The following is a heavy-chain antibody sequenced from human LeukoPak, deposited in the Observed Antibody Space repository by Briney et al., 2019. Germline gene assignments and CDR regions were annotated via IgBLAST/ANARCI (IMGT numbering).Heavy chain of an antibody. CDR2: ISSSGSTI. V-gene: IGHV3-48*04. D-gene: IGHD3-10*02. CDR3: AELGITMIGGV. Sequence: GGSLRLSCAASGFTFKNYWMHWVRQAPGKGLEWVSYISSSGSTIYYADSVKGRFTISRDNAKNSLYLQMNSLRAEDTAVYYCAELGITMIGGVWGKGTTVTISS. CDR1: GFTFKNYW. J-gene: IGHJ6*04.